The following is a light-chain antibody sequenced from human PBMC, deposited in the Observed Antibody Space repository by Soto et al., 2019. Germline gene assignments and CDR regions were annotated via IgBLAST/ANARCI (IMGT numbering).Light chain of an antibody. CDR2: EVS. V-gene: IGKV2D-29*01. CDR3: MQSLQLPLT. J-gene: IGKJ1*01. Sequence: LSVSPGQAASISCKSGQILLHRNGKTYLFWYLQKPGQPPQLLMYEVSNRFSGVPDRFSGSGSGTDFTLKISRVEAEDVGVYHCMQSLQLPLTFGQGTKVDIK. CDR1: QILLHRNGKTY.